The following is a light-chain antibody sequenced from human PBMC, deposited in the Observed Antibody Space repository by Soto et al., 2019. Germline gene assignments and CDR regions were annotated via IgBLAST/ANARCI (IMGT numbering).Light chain of an antibody. CDR3: LQDYNFPWT. J-gene: IGKJ1*01. CDR2: AAS. CDR1: QGIRND. Sequence: AIQMTQSPSSLSASLGDRVTITCRASQGIRNDLGWYQQKPGNAPRLLIYAASTLQSGVPSRFSGSGSDTDFTLTISSLQPEDFATYYCLQDYNFPWTFGQGTKVEIK. V-gene: IGKV1-6*01.